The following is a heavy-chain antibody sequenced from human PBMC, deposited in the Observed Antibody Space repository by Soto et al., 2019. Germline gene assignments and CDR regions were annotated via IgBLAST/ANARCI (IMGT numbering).Heavy chain of an antibody. CDR2: INPSGGRI. D-gene: IGHD3-3*01. J-gene: IGHJ6*02. V-gene: IGHV1-46*01. CDR3: ARDGPPTTTGVGPSYTMDV. CDR1: GYTFTSYQ. Sequence: QMQLVQSGAEVKKPGASVKVSCKASGYTFTSYQMHWVRQAPGQGLEWMGIINPSGGRITYAPRFQGRVMMTRDTSMNTVYMKLRSLRSEDTAVYYCARDGPPTTTGVGPSYTMDVWGQGTTVTVS.